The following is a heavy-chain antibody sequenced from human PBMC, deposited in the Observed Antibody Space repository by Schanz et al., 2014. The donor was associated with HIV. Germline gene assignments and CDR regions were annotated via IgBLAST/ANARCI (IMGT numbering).Heavy chain of an antibody. CDR2: IYYNGNA. J-gene: IGHJ4*02. Sequence: QLQESGPGLVKPSQTLSVTCSVSGGSTISGDNYWSWIRQAPGKGLEWIGYIYYNGNAYYNPSLKSRVTISVDTSESQFSLKLNSVTAADTALYYCARAPAVGVFDFWGQGTLVTVSS. D-gene: IGHD2-15*01. CDR3: ARAPAVGVFDF. CDR1: GGSTISGDNY. V-gene: IGHV4-30-4*01.